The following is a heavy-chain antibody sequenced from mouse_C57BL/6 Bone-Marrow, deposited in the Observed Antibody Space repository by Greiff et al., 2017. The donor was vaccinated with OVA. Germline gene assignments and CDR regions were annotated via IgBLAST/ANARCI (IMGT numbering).Heavy chain of an antibody. D-gene: IGHD2-4*01. CDR2: IDPENGDT. V-gene: IGHV14-4*01. J-gene: IGHJ4*01. CDR1: GFNIKDDY. CDR3: TTGLRQGGDYAMDY. Sequence: VHVKQSGAELVRPGASVKLSCTASGFNIKDDYMHWVKQRPEQGLEWIGWIDPENGDTEYASKFQGKATITADTSSNTAYLQLSSLTSEDTAVYYCTTGLRQGGDYAMDYWGQGTSVTVSS.